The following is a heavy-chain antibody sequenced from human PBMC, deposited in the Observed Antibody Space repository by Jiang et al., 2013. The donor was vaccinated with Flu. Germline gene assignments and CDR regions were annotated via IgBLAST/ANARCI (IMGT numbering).Heavy chain of an antibody. CDR2: VYYSGST. J-gene: IGHJ6*02. D-gene: IGHD6-13*01. Sequence: LLKPSETLSLTCTVFGGSISNYYGSWIRQPPGKGLEWIGNVYYSGSTNYNPSLKSRVTVSVDTSKNQFSLKLSSVTATDTAVYYCARSDGTGMDVWGQGTTVTVSS. V-gene: IGHV4-59*08. CDR1: GGSISNYY. CDR3: ARSDGTGMDV.